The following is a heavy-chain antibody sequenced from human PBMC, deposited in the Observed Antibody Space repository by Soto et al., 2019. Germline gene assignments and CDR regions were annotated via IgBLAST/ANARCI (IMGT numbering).Heavy chain of an antibody. CDR1: GFTFSNYA. CDR2: IYRSGTTI. D-gene: IGHD1-26*01. V-gene: IGHV3-48*02. Sequence: EVQLVESGGGLVQRGGSLRLSCAASGFTFSNYAMNWVRQAPGKGLEWVSYIYRSGTTIYYADSVKGRFNISTDDAESSLYLQMDSLRDEDTAVYYCARDNSGSNSLIIDYWGQGTLVTVSS. J-gene: IGHJ4*02. CDR3: ARDNSGSNSLIIDY.